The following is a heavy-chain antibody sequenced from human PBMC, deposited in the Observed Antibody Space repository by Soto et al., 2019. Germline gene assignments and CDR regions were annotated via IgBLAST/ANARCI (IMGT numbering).Heavy chain of an antibody. CDR3: RQFDGDAFDI. CDR2: ISSSSSTI. D-gene: IGHD3-16*01. V-gene: IGHV3-48*01. J-gene: IGHJ3*02. Sequence: PGGSLRLSCAASGFTFSSYSMNWVHQAPGKGLEWVSYISSSSSTIYYADSVKGRFTISRDNAKNSLYLQMNSLRAEDTAVYYCRQFDGDAFDIWGQGTMVTVSS. CDR1: GFTFSSYS.